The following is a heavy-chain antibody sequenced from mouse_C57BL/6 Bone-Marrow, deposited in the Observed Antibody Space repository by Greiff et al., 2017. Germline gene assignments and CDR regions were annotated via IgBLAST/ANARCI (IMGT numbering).Heavy chain of an antibody. CDR2: LSNGGGST. CDR3: ARHDWDWCAY. J-gene: IGHJ3*01. V-gene: IGHV5-12*01. CDR1: GFTFSDYY. Sequence: EVQVVESGGGLVQPGGSLKLSCAASGFTFSDYYMYWVRQTPEKRLEWVAYLSNGGGSTFYPDTVQGRFNLSRDNAKNTLYLLMSRLKSEDTAMYCCARHDWDWCAYWGQGTLVTVSA. D-gene: IGHD4-1*01.